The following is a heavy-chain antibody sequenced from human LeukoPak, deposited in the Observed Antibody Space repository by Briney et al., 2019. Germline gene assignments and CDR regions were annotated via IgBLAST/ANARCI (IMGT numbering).Heavy chain of an antibody. CDR3: ARVTGYVMEDYFDY. V-gene: IGHV4-61*10. CDR1: GGSISSGRHY. D-gene: IGHD6-13*01. J-gene: IGHJ4*02. CDR2: IYYSGST. Sequence: SQTLSLTCTVSGGSISSGRHYWNWIRQPAGKGLEWIGYIYYSGSTNYNPSLKSRVTISVDTSKNQFSLRLSSVTAADTAVYYCARVTGYVMEDYFDYWGQGTLVTVSS.